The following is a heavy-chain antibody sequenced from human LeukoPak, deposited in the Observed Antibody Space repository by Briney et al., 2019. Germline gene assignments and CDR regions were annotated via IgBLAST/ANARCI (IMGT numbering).Heavy chain of an antibody. J-gene: IGHJ4*02. CDR2: INPNSGGT. CDR3: ARDRAPFYDYVWGSYRSYFDY. Sequence: ASVKVSCKASVCTFTGYYLHWVRQAPGQGLEWMGWINPNSGGTNYAQKLQGRVTMTRDTSISTAYMELSRLRSDDTAVYYCARDRAPFYDYVWGSYRSYFDYWGQGTLVTVSS. V-gene: IGHV1-2*02. CDR1: VCTFTGYY. D-gene: IGHD3-16*02.